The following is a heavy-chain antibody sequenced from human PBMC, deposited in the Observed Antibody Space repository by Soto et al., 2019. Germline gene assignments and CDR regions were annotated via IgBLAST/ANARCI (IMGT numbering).Heavy chain of an antibody. Sequence: QVQLVQSGAEVEETGSTVKVSCKASGGTFSSYAISWVRQAPGQGLEWMGGIIPIFGTANYAQKFQGRVTITADESRSTAYMELSRLRSEDTAVYYCARLGPGVTAIPYYYCGMDVWGQGTTVTVSS. V-gene: IGHV1-69*01. CDR2: IIPIFGTA. J-gene: IGHJ6*02. D-gene: IGHD2-21*02. CDR1: GGTFSSYA. CDR3: ARLGPGVTAIPYYYCGMDV.